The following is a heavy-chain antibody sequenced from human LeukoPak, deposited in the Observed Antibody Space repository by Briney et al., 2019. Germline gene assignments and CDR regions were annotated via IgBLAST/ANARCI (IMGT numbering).Heavy chain of an antibody. D-gene: IGHD6-13*01. Sequence: PGGSLRLSCAASGFTFSSYAMSWVRQAPGKGLEWVSAISGSGGSTYYADSVKGRFTISRDNSKNTLYLQMNSLRAEDTAVYYCAKYVYSSSWTVFVDWFDPWGQGTLVTVSS. CDR3: AKYVYSSSWTVFVDWFDP. V-gene: IGHV3-23*01. CDR2: ISGSGGST. CDR1: GFTFSSYA. J-gene: IGHJ5*02.